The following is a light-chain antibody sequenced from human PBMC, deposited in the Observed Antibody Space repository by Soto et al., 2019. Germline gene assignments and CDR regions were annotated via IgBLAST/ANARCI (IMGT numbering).Light chain of an antibody. V-gene: IGLV2-14*01. J-gene: IGLJ1*01. CDR3: SSYTSSDTPYV. Sequence: QSALTQPASVSGSPGQSITISCTGTTRHAGGSNYVSWYQQHPDKAPKLMIYVVSNRPSGVSNRFSGSKSGNTASLTISGLQAEDEADYYCSSYTSSDTPYVFGTGTKVTVL. CDR2: VVS. CDR1: TRHAGGSNY.